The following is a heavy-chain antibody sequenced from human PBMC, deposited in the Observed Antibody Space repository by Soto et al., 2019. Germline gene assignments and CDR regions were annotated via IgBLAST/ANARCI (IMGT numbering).Heavy chain of an antibody. CDR2: IIPIFGTA. V-gene: IGHV1-69*13. Sequence: SVKVSCKASGGTFSSYAISWVRQAPGQGLEWMGGIIPIFGTANYAQKFQGRVTITADESTSTAYMELSSLRSEDTAVHYCATVQRGEVPAAIGFLDYWGQGTLVTVSS. CDR3: ATVQRGEVPAAIGFLDY. J-gene: IGHJ4*02. CDR1: GGTFSSYA. D-gene: IGHD2-2*01.